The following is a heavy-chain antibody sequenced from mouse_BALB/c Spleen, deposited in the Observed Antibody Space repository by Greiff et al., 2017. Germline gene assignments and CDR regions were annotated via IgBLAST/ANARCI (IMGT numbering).Heavy chain of an antibody. D-gene: IGHD2-1*01. V-gene: IGHV1-12*01. J-gene: IGHJ3*01. Sequence: LQQPGAELVKPGASVKMSCKASGYTFTSYNMHWVKQTPGQGLEWIGAIYPGNGDTSYNQKFKGKATLTADKSSSTAYMQLSSLTSEDSAVYYCARWGNYFAYWGQGTLVTVSA. CDR3: ARWGNYFAY. CDR1: GYTFTSYN. CDR2: IYPGNGDT.